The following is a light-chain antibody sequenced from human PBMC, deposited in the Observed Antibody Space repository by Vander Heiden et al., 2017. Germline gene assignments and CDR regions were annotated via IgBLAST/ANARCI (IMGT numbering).Light chain of an antibody. CDR3: SSYTSSSTYV. CDR2: DVS. V-gene: IGLV2-14*01. Sequence: SALTQPASVSGSTGQSITISCTGTSSDVGGYNYVAWYQQHPGKAPKLMIYDVSNRPSGVSNRFSGFKSGNTASLTISGLQAEDEADYYCSSYTSSSTYVFGTGTKVTVL. CDR1: SSDVGGYNY. J-gene: IGLJ1*01.